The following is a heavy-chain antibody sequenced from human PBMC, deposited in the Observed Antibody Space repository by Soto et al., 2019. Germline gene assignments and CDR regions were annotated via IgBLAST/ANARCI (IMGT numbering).Heavy chain of an antibody. D-gene: IGHD2-15*01. CDR3: AKDRGDLVVVAATVDY. CDR2: ISYDGSNK. CDR1: GFTFSSYG. Sequence: QVQLVESGGGVVQPGRSLRLSCAASGFTFSSYGMHWVRRAPGKGLEWVAVISYDGSNKYYADSVKGRFTISRDNSKNTLYLQMNSLRAEDTAVYYCAKDRGDLVVVAATVDYWGQGTLVTVSS. V-gene: IGHV3-30*18. J-gene: IGHJ4*02.